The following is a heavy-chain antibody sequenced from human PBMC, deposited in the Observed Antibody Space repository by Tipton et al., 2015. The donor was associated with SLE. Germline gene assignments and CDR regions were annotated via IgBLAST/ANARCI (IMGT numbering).Heavy chain of an antibody. CDR2: ISWNSGSI. V-gene: IGHV3-9*01. CDR3: AKDKAQGAEGYFDY. Sequence: SLRLSCAASGFTFDDYAMHWVRQAPGKGLEWVSGISWNSGSIGYADSVKGRFTISRDNAKNSLYLQMNSLRAEDTALYYCAKDKAQGAEGYFDYWGQGTLVTVSS. D-gene: IGHD6-19*01. CDR1: GFTFDDYA. J-gene: IGHJ4*02.